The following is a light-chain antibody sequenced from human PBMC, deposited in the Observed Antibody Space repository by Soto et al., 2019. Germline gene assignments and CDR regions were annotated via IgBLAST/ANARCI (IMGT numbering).Light chain of an antibody. CDR2: LRSDGSH. CDR3: QTWCTGFQV. Sequence: QLVLTQSPSASASLGASVKLTCTLSSGHSTYDIAWHQQQPDKGPRYLMRLRSDGSHSKGAGIPDRFSGSSSGAERYLTISSLQSEDEADYYCQTWCTGFQVFGGGTKLTVL. CDR1: SGHSTYD. V-gene: IGLV4-69*01. J-gene: IGLJ2*01.